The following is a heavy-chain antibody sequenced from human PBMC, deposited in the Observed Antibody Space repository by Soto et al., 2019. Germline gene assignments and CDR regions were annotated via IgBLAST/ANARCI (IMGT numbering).Heavy chain of an antibody. J-gene: IGHJ4*02. CDR1: CGSFSGYY. CDR2: INHSGST. D-gene: IGHD5-18*01. CDR3: ARGGWYSYGSVYFDY. Sequence: PSETLSLTCAVYCGSFSGYYWSWIRQPPGKGLEWIGEINHSGSTNYNPSLKSRVTISVDTSKNQFSLKLSSVTAADTAVYYCARGGWYSYGSVYFDYWGQGTLVTV. V-gene: IGHV4-34*01.